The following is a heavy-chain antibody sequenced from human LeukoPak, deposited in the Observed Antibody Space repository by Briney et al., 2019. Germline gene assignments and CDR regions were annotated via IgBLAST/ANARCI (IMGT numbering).Heavy chain of an antibody. CDR1: GFTVSINY. D-gene: IGHD6-19*01. V-gene: IGHV3-66*01. J-gene: IGHJ4*02. CDR2: IYSGGNT. Sequence: PGGSLRLSCAASGFTVSINYMSWVRQAPGKGLEWVSVIYSGGNTYYADSAKGRFTISRDNSKNTLYLQMNSLRAEDTAVYYCARTLVTGTEDYFDYWGQGTLVTVSS. CDR3: ARTLVTGTEDYFDY.